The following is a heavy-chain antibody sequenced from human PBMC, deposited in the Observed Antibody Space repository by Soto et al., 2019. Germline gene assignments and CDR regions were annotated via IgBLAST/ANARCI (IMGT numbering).Heavy chain of an antibody. CDR3: ASDYAVNTAVDYWYCDL. D-gene: IGHD5-18*01. V-gene: IGHV4-4*07. J-gene: IGHJ2*01. Sequence: QVQLQESGPRLVTPSETLTLTCGLSGGSITNHYWCWIRQPPGKGLAVIGRIYPSGRAHYNPSLQSRVTMSVDSSKGRFYLQVNSVTAADTAIYYCASDYAVNTAVDYWYCDLLGRGTLVTVSS. CDR1: GGSITNHY. CDR2: IYPSGRA.